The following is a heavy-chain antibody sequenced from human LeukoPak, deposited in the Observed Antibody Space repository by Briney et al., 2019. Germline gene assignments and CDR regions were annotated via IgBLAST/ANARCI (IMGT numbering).Heavy chain of an antibody. D-gene: IGHD5-12*01. J-gene: IGHJ5*02. CDR3: ARGTVSGEGYETPRGNWFDP. CDR1: GGSFSGYY. Sequence: SETLSLTCAVYGGSFSGYYWSWIRQPPGKGLEWIGEINHSGSTNYNPSLKSRVTISVDTSKNQFSLKLSSVTAADTAVYYCARGTVSGEGYETPRGNWFDPWGQGTLVTVSS. V-gene: IGHV4-34*01. CDR2: INHSGST.